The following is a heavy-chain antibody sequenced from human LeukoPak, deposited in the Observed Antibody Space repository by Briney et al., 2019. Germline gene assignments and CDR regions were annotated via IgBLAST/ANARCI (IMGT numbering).Heavy chain of an antibody. V-gene: IGHV1-69*01. Sequence: ASAKVSCKASGGTFSSYAISWVRQAPGQGLEWMGGIIPIFGTANYAQKFQGRVTITADESTSTAYMELSSLRSEDTAVYYCARGLGQQLAQPVDAFDIWGQGTMVTVSS. D-gene: IGHD6-13*01. CDR1: GGTFSSYA. CDR3: ARGLGQQLAQPVDAFDI. CDR2: IIPIFGTA. J-gene: IGHJ3*02.